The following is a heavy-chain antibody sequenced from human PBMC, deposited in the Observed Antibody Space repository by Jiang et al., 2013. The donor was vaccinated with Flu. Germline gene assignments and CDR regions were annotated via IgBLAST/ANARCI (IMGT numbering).Heavy chain of an antibody. D-gene: IGHD2-21*02. V-gene: IGHV3-23*01. CDR3: AKGEGDTFSLSFDY. CDR1: GFTFSNYA. J-gene: IGHJ4*02. Sequence: GLVQPGGSLRLSCAASGFTFSNYAMNWVRQAPGKGLEWVSIIGASGGGPYYADSVKGRFTISRDNSKNTLYLQMNSLRVEDTVIYYCAKGEGDTFSLSFDYWGQGTLATVSS. CDR2: IGASGGGP.